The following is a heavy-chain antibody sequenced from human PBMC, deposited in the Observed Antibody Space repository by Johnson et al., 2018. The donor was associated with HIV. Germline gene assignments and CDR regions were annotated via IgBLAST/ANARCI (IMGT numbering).Heavy chain of an antibody. CDR1: GFSFADYG. Sequence: VQLVESGGSVVRPGGSLRLSCAASGFSFADYGMSWVRQGPGKGLEWVSGINWNGDRIGYADSVKGRFTISRANAKNSLFRQLSSLGAEDTALYYCARGFFQRPADAFDVWGQGTMVTVSS. D-gene: IGHD6-25*01. V-gene: IGHV3-20*04. J-gene: IGHJ3*01. CDR2: INWNGDRI. CDR3: ARGFFQRPADAFDV.